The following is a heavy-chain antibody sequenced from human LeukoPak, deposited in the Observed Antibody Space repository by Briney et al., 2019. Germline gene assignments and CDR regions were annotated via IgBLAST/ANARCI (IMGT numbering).Heavy chain of an antibody. CDR3: ARLLIVVPSN. D-gene: IGHD2-2*01. V-gene: IGHV3-21*01. CDR2: ISSSSSYI. J-gene: IGHJ4*02. CDR1: GFRLSDYW. Sequence: PGGSLRLSCAASGFRLSDYWMSWVSQAPGEGLEWVSSISSSSSYIYYADSVKGRFTISRDNAKNSLYLQMNSLRAEDTAVYYCARLLIVVPSNWGQGTLVTVSS.